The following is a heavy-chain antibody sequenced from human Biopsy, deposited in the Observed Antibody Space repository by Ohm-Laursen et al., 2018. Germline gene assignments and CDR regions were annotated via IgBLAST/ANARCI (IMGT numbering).Heavy chain of an antibody. CDR3: ARHPTGFWFDP. CDR1: GGSVSSNTNY. CDR2: IFYSGII. V-gene: IGHV4-39*01. Sequence: SDTLSLTCTASGGSVSSNTNYWAWIRQPPGKGLEWIGSIFYSGIIYYNPSLKSRVSISVDTSKNQFSLNLNSVTAADTAVYYCARHPTGFWFDPWGQGTLVSVSS. J-gene: IGHJ5*02.